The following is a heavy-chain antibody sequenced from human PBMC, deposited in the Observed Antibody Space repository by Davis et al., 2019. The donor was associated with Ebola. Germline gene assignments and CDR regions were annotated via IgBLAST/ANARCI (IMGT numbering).Heavy chain of an antibody. Sequence: GESLKISCAASGFTFSSYSMNWVRQAPGKGLEWVSSISSSSSYIYYADSVKGRFTTSRDNSKNTLYLKMNSLRAEVTAVYYCAKFNSVWLVGRFDYWGQGTLVTVSS. J-gene: IGHJ4*02. CDR3: AKFNSVWLVGRFDY. CDR1: GFTFSSYS. V-gene: IGHV3-21*04. CDR2: ISSSSSYI. D-gene: IGHD6-19*01.